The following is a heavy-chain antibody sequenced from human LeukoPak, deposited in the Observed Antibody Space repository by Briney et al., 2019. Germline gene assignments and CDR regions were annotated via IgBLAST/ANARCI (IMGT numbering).Heavy chain of an antibody. V-gene: IGHV3-23*01. J-gene: IGHJ3*02. CDR3: AKTYYYDSSGYYFDAFDI. Sequence: GGSLRLSCAASGFTFSSYAMSWVRQAPGKGLEWVSAISGSGGSTYYADSVKGRFTISRDNSKNTLCLQMNSLRAEDTAVYYCAKTYYYDSSGYYFDAFDIWGQGTMVTVSS. D-gene: IGHD3-22*01. CDR2: ISGSGGST. CDR1: GFTFSSYA.